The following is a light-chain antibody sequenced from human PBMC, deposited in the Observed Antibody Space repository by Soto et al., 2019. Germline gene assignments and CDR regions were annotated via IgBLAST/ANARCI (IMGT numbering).Light chain of an antibody. CDR2: DAS. CDR1: QSVSSY. V-gene: IGKV3-11*01. Sequence: EIVLTQSPATLSLSPGERATLSCRASQSVSSYLAWYQQKPGQAPRLLIYDASNRATGIPARFSGSGSGTDFNLTISSLEPEDFAVYYCQQRSNWPPGYTFGQGTKLAIK. J-gene: IGKJ2*01. CDR3: QQRSNWPPGYT.